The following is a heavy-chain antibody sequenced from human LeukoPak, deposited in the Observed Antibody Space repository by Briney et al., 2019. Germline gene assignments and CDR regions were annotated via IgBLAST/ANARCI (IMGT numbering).Heavy chain of an antibody. CDR1: GFTFSNYA. Sequence: GGSLRLSCAASGFTFSNYAMSWVRQAPGKGLEWVSGISGSAGSTYYADSVKGRFSISRDNSKNTVYLQMNRLRAEDTAAYYCGKVLAFGVAGFFGVFVVWGQGTMV. V-gene: IGHV3-23*01. J-gene: IGHJ3*01. D-gene: IGHD3-3*01. CDR3: GKVLAFGVAGFFGVFVV. CDR2: ISGSAGST.